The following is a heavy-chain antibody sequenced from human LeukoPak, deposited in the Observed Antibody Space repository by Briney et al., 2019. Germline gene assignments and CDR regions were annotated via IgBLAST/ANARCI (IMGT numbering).Heavy chain of an antibody. D-gene: IGHD3-22*01. CDR1: GFSLSTSGMR. CDR2: IDWDDDK. J-gene: IGHJ4*02. V-gene: IGHV2-70*04. CDR3: ARIGPYDSSCYYLFDY. Sequence: ESGPTLVNPTQTLTLTCTFSGFSLSTSGMRVSWIRQPPGKALEWLARIDWDDDKFYSTSLKTRLTISKDTSKNQVVLTMTNMDPVDTATYYCARIGPYDSSCYYLFDYWGQGTLVTVSS.